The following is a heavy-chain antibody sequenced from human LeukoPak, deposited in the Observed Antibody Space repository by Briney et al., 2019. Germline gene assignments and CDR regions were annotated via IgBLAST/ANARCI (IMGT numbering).Heavy chain of an antibody. CDR1: GGSISSYY. CDR3: ARERSYCSGGSCYSDYYYYMDV. Sequence: SETLSLTCTVSGGSISSYYWSWIRQPPGKGLEGIGYIYYSGSTNYNPSLKSRVTMSVDTSKNQFSLKLSSVTAADTAVYYCARERSYCSGGSCYSDYYYYMDVWGKGTTVSVSS. CDR2: IYYSGST. J-gene: IGHJ6*03. V-gene: IGHV4-59*01. D-gene: IGHD2-15*01.